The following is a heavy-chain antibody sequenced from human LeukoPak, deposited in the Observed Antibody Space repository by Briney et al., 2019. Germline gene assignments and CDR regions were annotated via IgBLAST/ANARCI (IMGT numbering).Heavy chain of an antibody. CDR1: GFTFSSYA. D-gene: IGHD6-13*01. J-gene: IGHJ4*02. CDR2: ISGSGGST. CDR3: AKGEQLVQFPFDY. V-gene: IGHV3-23*01. Sequence: GGSLRLSCAASGFTFSSYAMSWVRQAPGKGLEWVSAISGSGGSTYHADSVKGRFTISRDNSKNTLYLQMNSLRAEDTAVYYCAKGEQLVQFPFDYWGQGTLVTVSS.